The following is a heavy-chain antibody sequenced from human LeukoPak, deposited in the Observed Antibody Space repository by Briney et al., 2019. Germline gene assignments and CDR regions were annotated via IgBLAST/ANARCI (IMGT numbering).Heavy chain of an antibody. CDR2: IDHSGSA. CDR3: ARSIEVVVITPFDY. Sequence: KPSESLSLTCAVYGGSFSSYYWSWVRQPPGKGLEWIGEIDHSGSANYNPSLKSRVTISVDTSKNQFFLKLSSVTGADTAVYYWARSIEVVVITPFDYWGQGTLVTVSS. J-gene: IGHJ4*02. V-gene: IGHV4-34*01. CDR1: GGSFSSYY. D-gene: IGHD3-22*01.